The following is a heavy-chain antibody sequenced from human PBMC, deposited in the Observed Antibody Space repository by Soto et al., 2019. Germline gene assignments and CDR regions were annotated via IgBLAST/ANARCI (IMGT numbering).Heavy chain of an antibody. CDR3: ARHAITMVRGVIIYFDY. D-gene: IGHD3-10*01. CDR2: IHYTEST. V-gene: IGHV4-59*08. CDR1: GVSISGYY. J-gene: IGHJ4*02. Sequence: SETLSLTCTVSGVSISGYYWNWFRQPPGKGLEWIGSIHYTESTNYNPSLKSRVTISVDTSKNQFSLKLSSVTAADTAVYYCARHAITMVRGVIIYFDYWGQGTLVTVSS.